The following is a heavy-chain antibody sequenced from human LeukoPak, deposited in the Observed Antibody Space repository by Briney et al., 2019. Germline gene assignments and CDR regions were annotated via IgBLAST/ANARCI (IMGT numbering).Heavy chain of an antibody. CDR3: ARGSAWACHGVRCYPLDN. Sequence: GGSLRLSCAASGFTFPSYAMSWVRQAPGRGLEWIAAISGGGSHSWHADSVTGRFTISSDNSRDTLYLQMNSLRVDDTAVYYCARGSAWACHGVRCYPLDNWGQGALVTVSS. CDR1: GFTFPSYA. J-gene: IGHJ4*02. CDR2: ISGGGSHS. V-gene: IGHV3-23*01. D-gene: IGHD2-8*01.